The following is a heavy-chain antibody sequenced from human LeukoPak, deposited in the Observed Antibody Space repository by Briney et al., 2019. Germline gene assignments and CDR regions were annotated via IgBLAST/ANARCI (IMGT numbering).Heavy chain of an antibody. Sequence: ASVKVSCKSSGYTFTGYYMHWVRQAPGQGLEWMGWINPNSGGTNYAQKFQGRVTMTRDTSISTAYMELSRLRSGDTAVYYCARGFAVVAARPLGYWGQGTLVTVSS. V-gene: IGHV1-2*02. D-gene: IGHD2-15*01. J-gene: IGHJ4*02. CDR1: GYTFTGYY. CDR2: INPNSGGT. CDR3: ARGFAVVAARPLGY.